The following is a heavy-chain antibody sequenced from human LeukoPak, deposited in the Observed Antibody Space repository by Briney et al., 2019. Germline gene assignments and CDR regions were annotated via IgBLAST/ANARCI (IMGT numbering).Heavy chain of an antibody. Sequence: AGGSLRLSCVGSGFIFSNSWMRWVRQAPGKGPEWVATIKEDGSEKYYVDSAKGRFTISRDNAKNSLYLQMNSLRAEDTAMYYCARAGPGRSFGIWGQGTMVTVSS. J-gene: IGHJ3*02. CDR2: IKEDGSEK. CDR3: ARAGPGRSFGI. V-gene: IGHV3-7*05. CDR1: GFIFSNSW. D-gene: IGHD3-10*01.